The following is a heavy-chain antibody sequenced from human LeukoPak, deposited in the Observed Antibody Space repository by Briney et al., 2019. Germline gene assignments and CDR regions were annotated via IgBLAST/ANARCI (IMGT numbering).Heavy chain of an antibody. J-gene: IGHJ5*02. Sequence: GESLKICCKGSGYNFANYWIGWVRQMPGKGLEWMGIIYPGDSDIRYSPSFQGQVSISADKSIGTTYLQWSSLKASDTAMYYCARQVPGCSGGACYSGWFDPWGQGTLVTVSS. D-gene: IGHD2-15*01. V-gene: IGHV5-51*01. CDR1: GYNFANYW. CDR2: IYPGDSDI. CDR3: ARQVPGCSGGACYSGWFDP.